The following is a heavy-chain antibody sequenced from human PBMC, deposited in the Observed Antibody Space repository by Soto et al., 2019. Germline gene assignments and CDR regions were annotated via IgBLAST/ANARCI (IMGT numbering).Heavy chain of an antibody. J-gene: IGHJ3*02. D-gene: IGHD3-16*02. Sequence: QVQLQESGPGLVKPSQTLSLTCTVSGGSISSGGYYWSWIRQHPGKGLEWNGYIYYSGSTYYNPSLKSRVTISVDTSKNQFSLKLSSVTAADTAVYYCARDSKLGGVISIDAFDIWGQGTMVTVSS. CDR2: IYYSGST. V-gene: IGHV4-31*03. CDR3: ARDSKLGGVISIDAFDI. CDR1: GGSISSGGYY.